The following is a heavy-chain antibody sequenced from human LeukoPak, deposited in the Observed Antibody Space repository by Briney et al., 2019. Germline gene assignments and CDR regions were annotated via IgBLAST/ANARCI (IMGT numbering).Heavy chain of an antibody. CDR1: GYTFTSYG. J-gene: IGHJ4*02. V-gene: IGHV1-18*01. Sequence: GASVKVSCKASGYTFTSYGISWVRQAPGQGLEWMGWISAYNGNTNYAQKLQGRVTMTTDTSTSTAYMELRSLRSDDTAVYYCARDFALFVPQAPADWGQGTLVTVSS. CDR3: ARDFALFVPQAPAD. CDR2: ISAYNGNT. D-gene: IGHD2-15*01.